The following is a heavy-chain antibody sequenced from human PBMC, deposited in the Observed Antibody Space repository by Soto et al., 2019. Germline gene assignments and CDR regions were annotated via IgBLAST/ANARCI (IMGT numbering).Heavy chain of an antibody. CDR1: GFTFDDYA. V-gene: IGHV3-9*01. CDR3: AKDYAPFTTVVTSFGIDY. J-gene: IGHJ4*02. D-gene: IGHD4-17*01. CDR2: ISWNSGGT. Sequence: TGGSLRLSCAASGFTFDDYAMHWVRQAPGKGLEWVSGISWNSGGTVYADSVKGRFTISRDNAKNSLYLQMNTLRAEDTAFYYCAKDYAPFTTVVTSFGIDYWGQGTLVTAPQ.